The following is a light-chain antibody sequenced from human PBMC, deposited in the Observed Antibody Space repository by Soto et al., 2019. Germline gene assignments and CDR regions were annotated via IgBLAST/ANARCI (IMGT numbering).Light chain of an antibody. CDR3: SSYAGSSTV. CDR2: DVS. Sequence: QSVLTQPASVSGSPGQSITISCTETNSDVGGYNYVAWYQQHAGKAPKLMMYDVSNRPSGVSNRFSGSKSGNTASLTISGLQAEDEADYYCSSYAGSSTVFVTGTKVTVL. CDR1: NSDVGGYNY. J-gene: IGLJ1*01. V-gene: IGLV2-14*01.